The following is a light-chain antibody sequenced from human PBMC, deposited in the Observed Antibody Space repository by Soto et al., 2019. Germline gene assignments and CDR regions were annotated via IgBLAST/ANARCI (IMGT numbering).Light chain of an antibody. J-gene: IGKJ1*01. V-gene: IGKV3-11*01. CDR2: DAS. Sequence: EIVLTQSPATLSLSPGERAALSCRASQSLSSYFAWYQQTPGQAPRLLIYDASYRATGIPARFSGSGSGANFTLTISSREPEDSAIYYCQQRSNWPWTFGQGTKVEI. CDR3: QQRSNWPWT. CDR1: QSLSSY.